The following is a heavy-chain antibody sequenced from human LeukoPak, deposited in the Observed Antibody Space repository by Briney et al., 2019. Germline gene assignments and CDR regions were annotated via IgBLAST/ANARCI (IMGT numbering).Heavy chain of an antibody. J-gene: IGHJ4*02. CDR3: ARDREDYGDFGY. V-gene: IGHV3-21*01. CDR1: GSNFNTYT. Sequence: GGPLRLSCAASGSNFNTYTMSWVRKAPGKGLEWVSSITCCRPDITYGDSVTGRFTISRDNAKNSLYLQMNSLRAEDTAVYYCARDREDYGDFGYWGQGTLVTVSS. D-gene: IGHD4-17*01. CDR2: ITCCRPDI.